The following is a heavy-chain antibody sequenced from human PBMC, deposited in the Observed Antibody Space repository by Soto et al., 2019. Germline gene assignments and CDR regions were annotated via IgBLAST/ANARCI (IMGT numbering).Heavy chain of an antibody. CDR3: ARDITFPNCTSTSCPT. J-gene: IGHJ4*02. D-gene: IGHD2-2*01. CDR1: GFTFSTYS. Sequence: PGGSLRLSCAASGFTFSTYSMNWVRQAPGKGLEWVSSISSSSHSIYYADSAKGRFTVSRDNANNSVSLQMNSLRAEDTAVYYCARDITFPNCTSTSCPTWGQGTLVTVSS. CDR2: ISSSSHSI. V-gene: IGHV3-21*01.